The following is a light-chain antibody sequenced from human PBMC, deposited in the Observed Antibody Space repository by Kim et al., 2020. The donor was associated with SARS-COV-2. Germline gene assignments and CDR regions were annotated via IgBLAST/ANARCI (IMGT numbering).Light chain of an antibody. Sequence: SYELTQPLSVSVALGQSARIVCGGENFGDKYVHWYQQKPGQSPVLVIYKDNNLPSGIPERFSGSNSGNTATLTISRTQDVDEADYYCQVWDSNTAVFGGGTQLTVL. CDR3: QVWDSNTAV. CDR2: KDN. V-gene: IGLV3-9*02. J-gene: IGLJ3*02. CDR1: NFGDKY.